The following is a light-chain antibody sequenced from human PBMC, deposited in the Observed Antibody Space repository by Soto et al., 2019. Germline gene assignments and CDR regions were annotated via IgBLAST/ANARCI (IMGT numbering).Light chain of an antibody. V-gene: IGKV3-15*01. CDR1: QSVSIN. J-gene: IGKJ1*01. CDR3: QQYSDWPQT. CDR2: HTS. Sequence: EIVMTQSPATPSVSPGERATPSFRASQSVSINLAWYQQKPGQPPRLLIYHTSTRATGVPARFSGSGSGTEFTLTISGLQSEDLAVYYCQQYSDWPQTFGQGTKVDIK.